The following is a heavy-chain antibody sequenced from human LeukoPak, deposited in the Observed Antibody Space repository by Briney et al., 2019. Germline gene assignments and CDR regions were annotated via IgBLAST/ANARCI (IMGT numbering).Heavy chain of an antibody. CDR2: MNPNSGNT. CDR3: ARAPYDFWSGSDMDV. V-gene: IGHV1-8*01. D-gene: IGHD3-3*01. J-gene: IGHJ6*03. Sequence: ASVKVSCKASGYTFTSYDINWVRQATGQGLEWMGWMNPNSGNTGYAQKFQGRVTMTRNTSISTAYMELSSLRSEDTAVYCCARAPYDFWSGSDMDVWGKGTTVTVSS. CDR1: GYTFTSYD.